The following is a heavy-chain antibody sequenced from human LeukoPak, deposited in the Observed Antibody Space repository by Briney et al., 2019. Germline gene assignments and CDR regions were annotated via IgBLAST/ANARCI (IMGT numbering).Heavy chain of an antibody. Sequence: ASVKVSCKASGYTFTSYDINWVRQATGQGLEWMGWMSPNSGNTGYAQKFQGRVTMTRNTSISTAYMELSSLRSEDTAVYYCARGSPAAKKDYYYYYMDVWGEGTTVTVSS. J-gene: IGHJ6*03. CDR2: MSPNSGNT. CDR1: GYTFTSYD. V-gene: IGHV1-8*01. CDR3: ARGSPAAKKDYYYYYMDV. D-gene: IGHD2-2*01.